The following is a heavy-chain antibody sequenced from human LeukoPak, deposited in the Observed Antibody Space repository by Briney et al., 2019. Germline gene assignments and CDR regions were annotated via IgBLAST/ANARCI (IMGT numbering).Heavy chain of an antibody. V-gene: IGHV3-53*01. CDR2: IYSGGST. CDR3: ASQWELYAFDI. D-gene: IGHD1-26*01. CDR1: GFTVSSNY. Sequence: GGSLRLSCAASGFTVSSNYMSWVRQAPGKGLEWVSVIYSGGSTYYADSVKGRFTISRDNSKNTLYLQMNSLRAEDTAVYYCASQWELYAFDIWGQGTMVTVSS. J-gene: IGHJ3*02.